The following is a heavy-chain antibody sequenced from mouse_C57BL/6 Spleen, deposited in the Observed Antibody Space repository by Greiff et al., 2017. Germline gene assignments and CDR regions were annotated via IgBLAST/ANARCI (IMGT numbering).Heavy chain of an antibody. Sequence: QVQLKQSGAELARPGASVKLSCKASGYTFTSYGISWVKQRPGQGLEWIGEIYPRSGNTYYNEKVKGKATLTADKSSSTAYMELRRLTSEDSAVYFCSRTTTVVATPDYWGHGTTLSVSS. CDR2: IYPRSGNT. V-gene: IGHV1-81*01. CDR3: SRTTTVVATPDY. CDR1: GYTFTSYG. D-gene: IGHD1-1*01. J-gene: IGHJ2*01.